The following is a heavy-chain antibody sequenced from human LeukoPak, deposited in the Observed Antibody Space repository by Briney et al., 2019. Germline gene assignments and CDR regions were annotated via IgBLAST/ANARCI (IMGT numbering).Heavy chain of an antibody. CDR3: AKSHIVVVVAAMSFDY. CDR1: GGSISRGSYY. Sequence: KSSETLSLTCIVSGGSISRGSYYWSWIRQPAGKGLEWMGRIYNSGSTNYNPSLKSRVTISTDMSKNQISLKLSSVTAADTAVYYCAKSHIVVVVAAMSFDYWGQGTLVTVSS. J-gene: IGHJ4*02. CDR2: IYNSGST. D-gene: IGHD2-15*01. V-gene: IGHV4-61*02.